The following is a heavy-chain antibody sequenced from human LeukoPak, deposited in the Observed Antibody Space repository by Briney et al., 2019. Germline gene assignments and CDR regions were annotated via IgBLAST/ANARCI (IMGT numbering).Heavy chain of an antibody. CDR3: ARDGYKTYGMDV. Sequence: GGSLRLSCAASGFTFSSYSMNWVRQAPGKGLEWVSYISSNSNLIYYADSVKGRFTISRDNAKNSLYLQMNSLRDEDTAVYYCARDGYKTYGMDVWGQGTTVTV. V-gene: IGHV3-48*02. D-gene: IGHD5-24*01. CDR1: GFTFSSYS. J-gene: IGHJ6*02. CDR2: ISSNSNLI.